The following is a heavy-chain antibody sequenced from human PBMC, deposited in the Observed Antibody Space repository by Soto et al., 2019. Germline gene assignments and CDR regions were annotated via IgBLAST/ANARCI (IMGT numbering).Heavy chain of an antibody. J-gene: IGHJ4*02. CDR1: GFTFRTYG. D-gene: IGHD6-13*01. CDR3: AREPEGIAAALDY. CDR2: ISSSGSFI. V-gene: IGHV3-21*01. Sequence: LRLSCAASGFTFRTYGMNWVRRAPGGGLEWVASISSSGSFIYYADSVKGRFTISRDDAEKSLYLQMNSLRAEDTALYYCAREPEGIAAALDYWGQGTLVTVSS.